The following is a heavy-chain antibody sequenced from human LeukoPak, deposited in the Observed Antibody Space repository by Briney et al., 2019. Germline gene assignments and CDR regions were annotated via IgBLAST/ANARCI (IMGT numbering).Heavy chain of an antibody. CDR3: AKREVSPGYYYGMDV. V-gene: IGHV3-64D*06. CDR2: ISSNGGST. D-gene: IGHD1-26*01. CDR1: GFTFSSYA. Sequence: ETGGSLRLSCSASGFTFSSYAMHWVRQAPGKGLEYVSAISSNGGSTYYADSVKGRFTISRDNSKNTLYLQMSSLRAEDTAVYYCAKREVSPGYYYGMDVWGQGTTVTVSS. J-gene: IGHJ6*02.